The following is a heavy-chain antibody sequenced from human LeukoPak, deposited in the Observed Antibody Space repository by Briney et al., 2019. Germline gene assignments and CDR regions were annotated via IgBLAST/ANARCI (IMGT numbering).Heavy chain of an antibody. CDR3: ARPNRLGRLDAFNI. CDR1: GGSFSGYY. V-gene: IGHV4-34*01. D-gene: IGHD1-26*01. J-gene: IGHJ3*02. Sequence: SETLSLTCAVYGGSFSGYYWSWIRQPPGKGLEWIGEINHSGSTNYNPSLKSRVTISVDTSKNQFSLKLSSVTAADTAVYYCARPNRLGRLDAFNIWGQGTMVTVSS. CDR2: INHSGST.